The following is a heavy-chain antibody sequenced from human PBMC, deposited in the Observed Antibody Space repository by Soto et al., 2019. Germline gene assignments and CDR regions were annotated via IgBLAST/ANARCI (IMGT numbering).Heavy chain of an antibody. CDR1: GGSFSGYY. Sequence: SETLSLTCAVYGGSFSGYYWSWIRQPPGKGLEWIGEINHSGSTNYNPSLKSRVTISVDPSKKQFYLKLSSVTGADTAVYYCARDLGEVAGGRYYYYGMDVWGQGTPVTVSS. V-gene: IGHV4-34*01. J-gene: IGHJ6*02. CDR2: INHSGST. D-gene: IGHD6-19*01. CDR3: ARDLGEVAGGRYYYYGMDV.